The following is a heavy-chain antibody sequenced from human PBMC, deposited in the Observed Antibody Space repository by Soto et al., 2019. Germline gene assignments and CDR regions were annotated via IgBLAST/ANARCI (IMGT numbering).Heavy chain of an antibody. V-gene: IGHV4-34*01. Sequence: SETLSLTCAVYGGSFSCYYWSWIRQPPGKGLEWIGEINHSGSTNYNPSLKSRVTISVDTSKNQFSLKLSSVTAADTAVYYCARGXGIAVAGTGYYYYGMDVWGQGTTVTVSS. CDR3: ARGXGIAVAGTGYYYYGMDV. CDR1: GGSFSCYY. J-gene: IGHJ6*02. CDR2: INHSGST. D-gene: IGHD6-19*01.